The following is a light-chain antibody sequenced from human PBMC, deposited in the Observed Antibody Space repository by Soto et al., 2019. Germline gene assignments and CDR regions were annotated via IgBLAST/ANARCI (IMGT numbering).Light chain of an antibody. V-gene: IGLV1-44*01. J-gene: IGLJ2*01. CDR2: NND. CDR1: SSKIGKNT. CDR3: AVWDDSLSGWV. Sequence: QSVLTQPPSASGTPGQRVTISCSGSSSKIGKNTVDWYQQLPGTAPKLLMYNNDQRPPGVPDRVSGSKSGTSASLAIGGLQSVDEADYYCAVWDDSLSGWVFGGGTKLTVL.